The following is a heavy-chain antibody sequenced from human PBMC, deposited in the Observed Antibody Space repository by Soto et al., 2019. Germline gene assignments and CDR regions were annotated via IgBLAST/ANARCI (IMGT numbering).Heavy chain of an antibody. V-gene: IGHV4-59*01. Sequence: PSETLSLTCTVSGGSISSYYWSWIRQPPGKGLEWIGYIYYSGSTNYNPSLKSRVTISVDTSKNQFSLKLSSVTAADTAVYYRARVMARYCSGGSCQEAFDIWGQGTMVTVSS. J-gene: IGHJ3*02. D-gene: IGHD2-15*01. CDR2: IYYSGST. CDR1: GGSISSYY. CDR3: ARVMARYCSGGSCQEAFDI.